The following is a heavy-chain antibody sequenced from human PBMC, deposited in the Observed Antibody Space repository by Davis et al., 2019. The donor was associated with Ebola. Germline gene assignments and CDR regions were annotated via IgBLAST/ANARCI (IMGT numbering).Heavy chain of an antibody. V-gene: IGHV5-51*01. J-gene: IGHJ1*01. CDR1: GYSFTSYW. D-gene: IGHD5-18*01. Sequence: GESLKLSCEGSGYSFTSYWIGWVRQMPGKGLEWMGLIYPGDSDTRYSPSFQGQVTISVDRSISTAYLQWSSLKASDTAIYYCARLFKKVYTGLAPPGVWGQGTLVTVSS. CDR2: IYPGDSDT. CDR3: ARLFKKVYTGLAPPGV.